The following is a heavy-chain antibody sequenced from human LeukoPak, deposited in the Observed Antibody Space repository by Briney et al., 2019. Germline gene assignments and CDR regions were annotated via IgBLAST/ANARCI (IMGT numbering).Heavy chain of an antibody. J-gene: IGHJ4*02. CDR3: VKDRYVDY. Sequence: GGSLRLSCSASGFTFSSYTMHWVRQAPGKGLEYVSSISSPGDKTYYANPVKGRFTISRDNSKNTLYLQMSSLRVEDTAVYYCVKDRYVDYWGQGTLVTVSS. CDR1: GFTFSSYT. V-gene: IGHV3-64D*09. CDR2: ISSPGDKT. D-gene: IGHD3-16*01.